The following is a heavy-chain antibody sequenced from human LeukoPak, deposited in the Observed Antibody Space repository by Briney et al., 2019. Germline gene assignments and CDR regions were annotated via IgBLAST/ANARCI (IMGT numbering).Heavy chain of an antibody. V-gene: IGHV3-7*01. J-gene: IGHJ4*02. Sequence: PGGSLRLSCAASGFTFSSYWMSWVRQAPGKGLEWVANIKQDGSEKYYVDSVKGRFTISRDNAKNSLYLKMNSLRAEDTAVYYCAREFPFSSGIGAFDYWGQGTLVTVSS. CDR1: GFTFSSYW. CDR2: IKQDGSEK. D-gene: IGHD6-19*01. CDR3: AREFPFSSGIGAFDY.